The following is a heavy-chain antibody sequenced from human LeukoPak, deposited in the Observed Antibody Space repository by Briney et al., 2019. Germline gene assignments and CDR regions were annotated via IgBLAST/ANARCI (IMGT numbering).Heavy chain of an antibody. CDR2: IYTSGST. V-gene: IGHV4-4*07. CDR1: GGSISSYY. J-gene: IGHJ6*02. D-gene: IGHD6-6*01. Sequence: SETLSLTCTVSGGSISSYYWSWIRQPAGKGLEWIGRIYTSGSTNYNPSLKSRVTISVDTSKNQFSLKLSSVTAADTAVYYCARPRTAWYSSSSYYYYGMDVWGQGTTVTVSS. CDR3: ARPRTAWYSSSSYYYYGMDV.